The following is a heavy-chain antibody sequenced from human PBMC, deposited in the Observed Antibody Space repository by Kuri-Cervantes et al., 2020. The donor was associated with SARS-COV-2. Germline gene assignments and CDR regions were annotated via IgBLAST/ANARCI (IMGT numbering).Heavy chain of an antibody. CDR3: ATEHRGSYGPMMYYYVDV. CDR1: GFTVSSNY. J-gene: IGHJ6*03. Sequence: SFAASGFTVSSNYMSWVRKAPGKGLEWVSVIYSGGRTYYADSVKGRFTISRDDSKNTLYLQTNSLRPEGTAVYYWATEHRGSYGPMMYYYVDVWGKGTTVTVSS. D-gene: IGHD1-26*01. CDR2: IYSGGRT. V-gene: IGHV3-66*01.